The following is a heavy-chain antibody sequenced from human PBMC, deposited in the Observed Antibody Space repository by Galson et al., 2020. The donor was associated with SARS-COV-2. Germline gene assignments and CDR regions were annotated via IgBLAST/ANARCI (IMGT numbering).Heavy chain of an antibody. Sequence: SETLSLTCTVSGGSISSYYWSWIRQPPGKGLEWIGYIYYSGSTNYNPSLKSRVTISVDTSKNQFSLKLSSVTAADTAVYYCARHLIHEITIFGVLRDYYYYMDVWGKGTTVTVSS. CDR2: IYYSGST. CDR3: ARHLIHEITIFGVLRDYYYYMDV. V-gene: IGHV4-59*08. CDR1: GGSISSYY. D-gene: IGHD3-3*01. J-gene: IGHJ6*03.